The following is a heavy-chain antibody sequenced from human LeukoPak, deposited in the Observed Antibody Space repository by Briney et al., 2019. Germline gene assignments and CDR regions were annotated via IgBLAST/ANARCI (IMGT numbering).Heavy chain of an antibody. Sequence: PGGSLRLSCAASGFTFSSYAMSWVRQAPGKGLEWVSSISGSGGSTYYADSVKGRFTISRDNSKNTLYLQMNSLRAEDTAVYYCARFPPVRGVQRRPPYYFDYWGQGTLVTVSS. CDR2: ISGSGGST. J-gene: IGHJ4*02. D-gene: IGHD3-10*01. CDR1: GFTFSSYA. V-gene: IGHV3-23*01. CDR3: ARFPPVRGVQRRPPYYFDY.